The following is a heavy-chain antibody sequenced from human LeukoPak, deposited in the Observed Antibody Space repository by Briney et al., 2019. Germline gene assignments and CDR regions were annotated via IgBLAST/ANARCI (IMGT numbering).Heavy chain of an antibody. CDR2: INQDGSEK. CDR1: GFTVSSNY. Sequence: GGSLRLPCAASGFTVSSNYMSWVRQAPGKGLEWVANINQDGSEKYYVDSVKGRFTISRDNAKNSLYLQMSSLRAEDTALYYCASRSSVAASGPGWGQGTLVTVSS. CDR3: ASRSSVAASGPG. J-gene: IGHJ4*02. D-gene: IGHD2-15*01. V-gene: IGHV3-7*01.